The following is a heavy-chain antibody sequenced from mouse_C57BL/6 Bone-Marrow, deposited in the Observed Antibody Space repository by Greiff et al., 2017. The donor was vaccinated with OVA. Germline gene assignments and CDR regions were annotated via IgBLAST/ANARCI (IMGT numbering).Heavy chain of an antibody. CDR2: FHPYNDDT. J-gene: IGHJ4*01. V-gene: IGHV1-47*01. Sequence: QVQLQQSGAELVKPGASVKMSCKASGYTFTTYPIEWMKQNHGKSLEWIGKFHPYNDDTKDYEKFKGKATLSVEKTSSKVYLELSRLTSDDSAVYYCARRLPPYYAMDYWGQGTSVTVSS. D-gene: IGHD2-4*01. CDR3: ARRLPPYYAMDY. CDR1: GYTFTTYP.